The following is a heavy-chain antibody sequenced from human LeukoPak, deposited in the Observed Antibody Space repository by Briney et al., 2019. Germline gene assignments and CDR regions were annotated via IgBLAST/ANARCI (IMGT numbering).Heavy chain of an antibody. V-gene: IGHV1-2*06. CDR1: GYTFTGYD. CDR2: INPNSGGT. CDR3: ARDTAVAGTRVGFDY. D-gene: IGHD6-19*01. Sequence: GGSVKLSCKASGYTFTGYDMHWVRQAPGQGLEWMARINPNSGGTNYAQKVQGRFTMSRDTANSTAYMEMSRLRSDDTAVYYCARDTAVAGTRVGFDYWGRGTLVTVSS. J-gene: IGHJ4*02.